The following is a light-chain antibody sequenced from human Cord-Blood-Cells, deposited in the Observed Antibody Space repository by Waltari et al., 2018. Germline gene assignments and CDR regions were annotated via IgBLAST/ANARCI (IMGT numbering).Light chain of an antibody. Sequence: EIVLTQSPGTRSLSPGDRAAISCKASQSVSRYLAWYQQKPGQAPRLLIYDASNRATGIPARFSGSGSGTDFTLTISSLEPEDFAVYYCQQRSNWPLTFGGGTKVEIK. CDR3: QQRSNWPLT. CDR2: DAS. J-gene: IGKJ4*01. CDR1: QSVSRY. V-gene: IGKV3-11*01.